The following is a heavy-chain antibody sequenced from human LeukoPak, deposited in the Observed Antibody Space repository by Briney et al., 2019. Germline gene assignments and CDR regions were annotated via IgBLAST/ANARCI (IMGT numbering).Heavy chain of an antibody. CDR2: IYYSGST. Sequence: KTSQTLSLTCTVSGGSISSGDYYWRWLRQPPGKGLEWIGYIYYSGSTYYNPSLKSRVTISVDTPKNQFSLKLSSVTAADTAVYYCARITYYYGSGSRALDYWGQGTLVTVPS. CDR3: ARITYYYGSGSRALDY. D-gene: IGHD3-10*01. V-gene: IGHV4-30-4*01. J-gene: IGHJ4*02. CDR1: GGSISSGDYY.